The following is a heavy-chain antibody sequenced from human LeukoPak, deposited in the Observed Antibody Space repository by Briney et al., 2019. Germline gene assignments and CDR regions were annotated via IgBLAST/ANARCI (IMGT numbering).Heavy chain of an antibody. J-gene: IGHJ4*02. V-gene: IGHV3-53*01. CDR2: IYSGGST. CDR1: GFTVSSNY. D-gene: IGHD4-23*01. Sequence: GGSLRLSCAASGFTVSSNYMNWVRQAPGKGLEWVSVIYSGGSTYYADSVKGRFNISRDNSKNTLYLQMNSLRAEDTAVYYCARGAVVTYFDYWGQGTLVTVSS. CDR3: ARGAVVTYFDY.